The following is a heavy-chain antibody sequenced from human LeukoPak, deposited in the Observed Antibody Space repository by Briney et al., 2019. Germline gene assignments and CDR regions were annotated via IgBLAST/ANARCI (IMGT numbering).Heavy chain of an antibody. D-gene: IGHD6-13*01. J-gene: IGHJ5*02. V-gene: IGHV1-8*02. Sequence: ASVKVSCKASGYTFTSYDINWVRQATGQGLEWMGWMNPNSGNTGYAPKFQGRVTMTRDTSTSTVYMELSSLRSEDTAVYYCARSTSSSWFDPWGQGTLVTVSS. CDR2: MNPNSGNT. CDR3: ARSTSSSWFDP. CDR1: GYTFTSYD.